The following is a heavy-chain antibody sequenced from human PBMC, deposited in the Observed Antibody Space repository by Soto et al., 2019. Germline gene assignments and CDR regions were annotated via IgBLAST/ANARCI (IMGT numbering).Heavy chain of an antibody. CDR3: VRGKDYYYGMDV. CDR2: VNPNSGNT. J-gene: IGHJ6*02. CDR1: GYTFTNYD. Sequence: ASLKVSCKASGYTFTNYDINWVRRATGQGLEWMGWVNPNSGNTGNAQKFQGRLTMTRNTAISTAYMELSSLTSEDTAIYYCVRGKDYYYGMDVWGQGTTVTVSS. V-gene: IGHV1-8*01.